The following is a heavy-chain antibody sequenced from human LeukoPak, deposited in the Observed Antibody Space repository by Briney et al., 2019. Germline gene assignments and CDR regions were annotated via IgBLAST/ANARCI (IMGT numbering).Heavy chain of an antibody. CDR3: ARDGYGDYWSDC. J-gene: IGHJ5*01. Sequence: GGSLRLSCAASGFTFDDYGMSWVRQAPGKGLELVSGINCNGGSTGYADSLKGRFTISRVNAKNSQYPQMHSLRAEDTALYHFARDGYGDYWSDCWGQGTLVSVSS. D-gene: IGHD4-17*01. V-gene: IGHV3-20*01. CDR2: INCNGGST. CDR1: GFTFDDYG.